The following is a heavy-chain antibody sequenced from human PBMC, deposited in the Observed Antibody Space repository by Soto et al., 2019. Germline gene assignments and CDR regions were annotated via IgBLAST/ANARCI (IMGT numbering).Heavy chain of an antibody. D-gene: IGHD3-10*01. V-gene: IGHV1-69*13. CDR3: ARLTYGEYGSGTYYFDY. CDR1: GGTFSSYA. J-gene: IGHJ4*02. CDR2: IIPIFGTA. Sequence: GASVKVSCKASGGTFSSYAISWVRQAPGQGLEWMGGIIPIFGTANYAQKFQGRVTITADESTSTAYMELSRLRSDDTAVYYCARLTYGEYGSGTYYFDYWGQGTLVTVSS.